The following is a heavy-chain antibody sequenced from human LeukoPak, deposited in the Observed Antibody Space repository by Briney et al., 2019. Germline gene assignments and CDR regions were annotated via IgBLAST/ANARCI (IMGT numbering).Heavy chain of an antibody. CDR1: GGSFSGYY. CDR3: ARLIDRKNGDY. J-gene: IGHJ4*02. CDR2: INHSGST. Sequence: PSETLSLTCAVYGGSFSGYYWSWIRQPPGKGLEWIGEINHSGSTNYNPSLKSRVTISVDTSKNQFSLKLSSVTAADTAVYYCARLIDRKNGDYWGQGTLVTVSS. D-gene: IGHD2/OR15-2a*01. V-gene: IGHV4-34*01.